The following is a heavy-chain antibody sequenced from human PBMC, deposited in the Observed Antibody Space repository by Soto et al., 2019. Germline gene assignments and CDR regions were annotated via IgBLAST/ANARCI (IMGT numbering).Heavy chain of an antibody. CDR2: ISSSSSTI. J-gene: IGHJ3*01. CDR3: ARDCGSFTT. Sequence: EVQLVASGGGLVQPGGSRRLSCAASGFTFSSYSMNWVRQAPGKGLEWFSYISSSSSTIYYSDSVKGRFTISREHAKNSLYLQMKSLRAADTAVYYCARDCGSFTTWGQGTMVTVSS. CDR1: GFTFSSYS. D-gene: IGHD3-22*01. V-gene: IGHV3-48*01.